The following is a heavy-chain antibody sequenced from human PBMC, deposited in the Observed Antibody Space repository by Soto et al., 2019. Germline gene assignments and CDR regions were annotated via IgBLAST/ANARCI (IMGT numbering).Heavy chain of an antibody. CDR3: ARSTGDYGGEGYYYYYMDV. V-gene: IGHV3-33*01. D-gene: IGHD4-17*01. CDR2: IWYDGSNK. Sequence: GGSLRLSCAASGFTFSSYGMHWVRQAPGKGLEWVAVIWYDGSNKYYADSVKGRFTISRDNSKNTLYLQMNSLRAEDTAVYYCARSTGDYGGEGYYYYYMDVWGKGTTVTISS. J-gene: IGHJ6*03. CDR1: GFTFSSYG.